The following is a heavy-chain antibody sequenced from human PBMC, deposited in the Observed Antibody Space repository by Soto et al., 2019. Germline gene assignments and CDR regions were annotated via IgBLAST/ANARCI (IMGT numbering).Heavy chain of an antibody. CDR2: ISAHNDNT. Sequence: QVHLVQSGAEVRKPGASVKVSCKGSGYTFTSYSIACVRQAPGQGLEWMGWISAHNDNTNYAQKVQGRVTVTRDTSTSTAYMELRNLRSDDTAVYYCARGRYGDYWGQGALVTVSS. V-gene: IGHV1-18*01. D-gene: IGHD1-1*01. CDR3: ARGRYGDY. CDR1: GYTFTSYS. J-gene: IGHJ4*02.